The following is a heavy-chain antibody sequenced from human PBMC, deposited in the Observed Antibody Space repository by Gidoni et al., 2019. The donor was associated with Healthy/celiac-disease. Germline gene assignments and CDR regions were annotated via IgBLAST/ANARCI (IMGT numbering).Heavy chain of an antibody. V-gene: IGHV3-21*01. Sequence: EVQLVESGGGLVKPGGSLRRSCAASGFPFSSYSINWVRQAPGKGLECVSSISISSSYIYYADSVKGRFTISRDNAKNSLYLQMNSLRAEDTAVYYCARDPDTYYYGSGSSPDVWGQGTTVTVSS. CDR2: ISISSSYI. CDR3: ARDPDTYYYGSGSSPDV. CDR1: GFPFSSYS. D-gene: IGHD3-10*01. J-gene: IGHJ6*02.